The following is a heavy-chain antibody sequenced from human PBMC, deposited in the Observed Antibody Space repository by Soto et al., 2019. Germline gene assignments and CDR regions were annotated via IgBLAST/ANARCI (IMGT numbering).Heavy chain of an antibody. Sequence: GESLKISCRTSGYRFTSYWIAWVRQMPGKGLEWMGIIFPSDSDTRYSPSFQGQVTISADRSTSTVFLQWASLKASDTAVYFCARKDKSGYFNWFHPGGQGTLVTGSS. CDR3: ARKDKSGYFNWFHP. D-gene: IGHD3-22*01. CDR2: IFPSDSDT. J-gene: IGHJ5*02. V-gene: IGHV5-51*01. CDR1: GYRFTSYW.